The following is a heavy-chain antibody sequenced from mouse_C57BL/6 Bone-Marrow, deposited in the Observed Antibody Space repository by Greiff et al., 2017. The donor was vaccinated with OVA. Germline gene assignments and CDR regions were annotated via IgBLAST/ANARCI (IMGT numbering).Heavy chain of an antibody. J-gene: IGHJ4*01. Sequence: VQLQQSGAELVRPGASVKLSCKASGYTFTDYYINWVKQRPGQGLEWIARIYPGSGNTYYNEKFKGKATLTAEKSSSTAYMQLSSLTSEDSAVYFCAKRTLGSSYAMDYWGQGTSVTVSS. CDR1: GYTFTDYY. D-gene: IGHD4-1*01. CDR2: IYPGSGNT. V-gene: IGHV1-76*01. CDR3: AKRTLGSSYAMDY.